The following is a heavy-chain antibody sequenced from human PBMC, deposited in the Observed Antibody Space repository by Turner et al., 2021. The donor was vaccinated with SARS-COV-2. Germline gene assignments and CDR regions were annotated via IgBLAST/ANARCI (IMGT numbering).Heavy chain of an antibody. D-gene: IGHD3-22*01. CDR2: ICRSSLYI. V-gene: IGHV3-21*01. J-gene: IGHJ4*02. CDR3: ARDSFGYYDSSGYYLGGFDY. CDR1: RFSFSSYS. Sequence: VQLVESGGCLVEPGVSLRLSCAASRFSFSSYSMNWVRQAPGKGLAWVSSICRSSLYIYYAESVKGRFTISRDNAKNSLYLQMNSLRAEDTAVYYCARDSFGYYDSSGYYLGGFDYWGQGTLVTVSS.